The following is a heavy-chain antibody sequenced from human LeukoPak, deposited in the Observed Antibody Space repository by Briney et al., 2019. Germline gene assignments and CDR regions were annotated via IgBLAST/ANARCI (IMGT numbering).Heavy chain of an antibody. Sequence: GGSLRLSCAASEFTFSSYGMHWVRQAPGKGLEWVAVISYDGSNKYYADSVKGRFTISRDNSKNTLYLQMNSLRAEDTAVYYCAKAKGEWELPTLDYWGQGTLVTVSS. J-gene: IGHJ4*02. D-gene: IGHD1-26*01. CDR1: EFTFSSYG. V-gene: IGHV3-30*18. CDR2: ISYDGSNK. CDR3: AKAKGEWELPTLDY.